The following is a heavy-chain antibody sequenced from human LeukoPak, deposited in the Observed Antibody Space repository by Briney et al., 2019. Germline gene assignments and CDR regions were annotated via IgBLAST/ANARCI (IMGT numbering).Heavy chain of an antibody. CDR3: AKASGVRLRFLGGSFDY. D-gene: IGHD3-3*01. V-gene: IGHV3-66*01. Sequence: PGGSLRLSCAASGFTVSSNYMSWVRQAPGKGLEWVSVIYSGGSTYYADSVKGRFTISRDNSKNTLYLQMNSLRAEDTAVYYCAKASGVRLRFLGGSFDYWGQGTLVTVSS. CDR2: IYSGGST. CDR1: GFTVSSNY. J-gene: IGHJ4*02.